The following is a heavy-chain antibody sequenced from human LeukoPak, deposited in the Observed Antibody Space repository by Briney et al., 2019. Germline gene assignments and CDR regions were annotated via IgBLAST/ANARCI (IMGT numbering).Heavy chain of an antibody. CDR3: ARSGWPMGGFDP. Sequence: KSSETLSLTCTVSGDSISSETYHWGWIRQLPGQGLQWIGSIYYAGSTYYNPSLKSRVSISVDTSKDQFSLKLFPVTAADTAVYYCARSGWPMGGFDPWGQGILVTVSS. CDR2: IYYAGST. CDR1: GDSISSETYH. J-gene: IGHJ5*02. V-gene: IGHV4-39*01. D-gene: IGHD3-10*01.